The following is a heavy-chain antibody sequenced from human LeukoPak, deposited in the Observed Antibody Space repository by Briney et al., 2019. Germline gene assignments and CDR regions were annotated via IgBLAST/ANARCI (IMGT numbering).Heavy chain of an antibody. CDR2: ISYDGSNK. D-gene: IGHD5-12*01. Sequence: GGSLRLSCAASGFTFSSYAMHWVRQAPGKGLEWVAVISYDGSNKYYADSVKGRFTISRDNSKNMLYLQMDSLRAEDTAVYYCARDLVATYLYYFDYWGQGTLVTVSS. V-gene: IGHV3-30-3*01. CDR1: GFTFSSYA. J-gene: IGHJ4*02. CDR3: ARDLVATYLYYFDY.